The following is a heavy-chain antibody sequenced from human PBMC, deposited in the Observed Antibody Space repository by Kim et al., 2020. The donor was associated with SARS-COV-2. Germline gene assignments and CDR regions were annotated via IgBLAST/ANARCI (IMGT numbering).Heavy chain of an antibody. V-gene: IGHV4-34*01. J-gene: IGHJ6*03. D-gene: IGHD6-6*01. Sequence: SRDTISVDTSKNQFSLKLSSVTAADTAVYYCARGVRGYSSCYYYYMDVWGKGTTVTVSS. CDR3: ARGVRGYSSCYYYYMDV.